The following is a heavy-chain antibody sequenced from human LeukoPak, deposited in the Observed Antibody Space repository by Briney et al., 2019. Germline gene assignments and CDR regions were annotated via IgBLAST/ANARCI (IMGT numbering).Heavy chain of an antibody. CDR3: ARDLVTVTKGFDI. CDR2: ISYIGST. V-gene: IGHV4-59*11. CDR1: DDSFSSHY. J-gene: IGHJ3*02. D-gene: IGHD4-17*01. Sequence: SETLSLTCSVSDDSFSSHYWTWIRQPPGKGLEWIGYISYIGSTNYIPSLKSRVTISIDTSRNQFSLRLSSATAADTAVYYCARDLVTVTKGFDIWGQGTMVSVSS.